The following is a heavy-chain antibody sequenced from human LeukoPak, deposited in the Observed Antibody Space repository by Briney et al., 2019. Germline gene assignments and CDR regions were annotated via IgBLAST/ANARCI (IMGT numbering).Heavy chain of an antibody. Sequence: GGSLRLSCAASGFTFSSYWMSWVRQAPGKGLEWVANIKQDGSEKYYVDSVKGRFTISRDNAKNSLYLQMNSLRAEDTAVYYCARDFGTSWASYFDYWGQGTLVTVSS. CDR1: GFTFSSYW. J-gene: IGHJ4*02. CDR3: ARDFGTSWASYFDY. D-gene: IGHD6-6*01. V-gene: IGHV3-7*01. CDR2: IKQDGSEK.